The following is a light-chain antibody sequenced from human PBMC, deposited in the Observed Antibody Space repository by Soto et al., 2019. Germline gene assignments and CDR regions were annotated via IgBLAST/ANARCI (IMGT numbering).Light chain of an antibody. CDR3: QEGSTLLT. J-gene: IGKJ4*01. Sequence: DIQMTQSPYSLSTSVGDRVTITCRTRQSGSTYLNWYQQRPGKAPKLLIYGASSLQSGVPSRFSGSGSGTHFTLTISSLQPEDFATYYCQEGSTLLTFGGGTKVEIK. CDR1: QSGSTY. CDR2: GAS. V-gene: IGKV1-39*01.